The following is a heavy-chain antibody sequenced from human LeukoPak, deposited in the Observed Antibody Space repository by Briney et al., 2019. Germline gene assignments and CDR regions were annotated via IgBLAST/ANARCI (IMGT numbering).Heavy chain of an antibody. CDR1: GFTFSSYG. V-gene: IGHV3-30*18. J-gene: IGHJ4*02. Sequence: QPGGSLRLSCAASGFTFSSYGMHWVRQAPGKGLEWVAVISYDGSNKYYADSVKGRFTISRDNSKNTLYLQMNSLRAEDTAVYYCAKEVEYYYGSGFDYWGQGTLVTVSS. CDR3: AKEVEYYYGSGFDY. D-gene: IGHD3-10*01. CDR2: ISYDGSNK.